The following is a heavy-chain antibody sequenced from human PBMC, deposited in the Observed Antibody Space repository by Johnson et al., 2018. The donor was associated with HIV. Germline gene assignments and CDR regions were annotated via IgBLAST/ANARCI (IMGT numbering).Heavy chain of an antibody. CDR2: VSWNGGST. D-gene: IGHD6-6*01. CDR3: ARAWYSSSAFDI. CDR1: GFTFSSYP. Sequence: VQLVESGGGVVQPGRSLRLSCAASGFTFSSYPMHWVRQAPGKGLEWVSGVSWNGGSTGYADSVKGRFTISRDNAKNSLYLQMNSLRAEDTALYYCARAWYSSSAFDIWGQGTMVTVSS. J-gene: IGHJ3*02. V-gene: IGHV3-20*04.